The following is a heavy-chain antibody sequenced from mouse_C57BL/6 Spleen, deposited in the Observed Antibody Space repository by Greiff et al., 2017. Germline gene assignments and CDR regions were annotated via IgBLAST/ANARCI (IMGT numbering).Heavy chain of an antibody. V-gene: IGHV5-4*01. CDR1: GFTFSSYA. D-gene: IGHD1-1*01. CDR3: ARDLNYYGSSYGFAY. CDR2: ISDGGSYT. Sequence: EVQGVESGGGLVKPGGSLKLSCAASGFTFSSYAMSWVRQTPEKRLEWVATISDGGSYTYYPDNVKGRFTISRDNAKNNLYLQMSHLKSEDTAMYYCARDLNYYGSSYGFAYWGQGTLVTVSA. J-gene: IGHJ3*01.